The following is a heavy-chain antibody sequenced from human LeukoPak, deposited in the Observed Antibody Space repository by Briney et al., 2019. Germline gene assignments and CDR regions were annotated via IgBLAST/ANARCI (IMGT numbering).Heavy chain of an antibody. CDR2: ISGSGGST. J-gene: IGHJ6*03. V-gene: IGHV3-23*01. D-gene: IGHD3-3*01. CDR1: GFSFSGYA. Sequence: PGGSLRLSCVASGFSFSGYAMAWVRQAPGKGLEWVSAISGSGGSTYYADSVKGRFTISRDNSKNTLYLQMNSLRAEDTAVYYCAKDFITIFGVVPPYYMDVWGKGTTVTVSS. CDR3: AKDFITIFGVVPPYYMDV.